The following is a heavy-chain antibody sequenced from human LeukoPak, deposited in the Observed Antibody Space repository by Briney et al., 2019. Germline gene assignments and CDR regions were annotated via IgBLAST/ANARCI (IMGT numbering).Heavy chain of an antibody. CDR3: ARDSAPITMVVVVPAGFDY. CDR2: ISEGSDTI. V-gene: IGHV3-48*01. D-gene: IGHD3-22*01. CDR1: GCTFSSYS. J-gene: IGHJ4*02. Sequence: GGSLRLSCVASGCTFSSYSMNWVRQAPGKGLEWISYISEGSDTIYYADSVKGRFTISRDNAKNSLYLQVNSLRAEDTAVYYCARDSAPITMVVVVPAGFDYWGQGTRVIVSS.